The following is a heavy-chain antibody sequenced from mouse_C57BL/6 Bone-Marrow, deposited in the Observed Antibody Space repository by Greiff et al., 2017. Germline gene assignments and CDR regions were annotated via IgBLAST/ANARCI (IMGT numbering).Heavy chain of an antibody. Sequence: EVKVEESGAELVRPGASVKLSCTASGFNIKDDYMHWVKQRPEQGLEWIGWIDPENGDTEYASKFQGKATITADTSSNTAYLQLSSLTSEDTAVYYCTKGSLAMDYWGQGTSVTVSS. CDR2: IDPENGDT. V-gene: IGHV14-4*01. CDR1: GFNIKDDY. J-gene: IGHJ4*01. CDR3: TKGSLAMDY.